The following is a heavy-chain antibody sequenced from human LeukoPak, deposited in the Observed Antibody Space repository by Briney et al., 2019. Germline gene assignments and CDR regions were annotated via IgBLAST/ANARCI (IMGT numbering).Heavy chain of an antibody. J-gene: IGHJ4*02. CDR3: ARFHSTTWYADY. V-gene: IGHV5-51*01. D-gene: IGHD6-13*01. CDR1: GYSFTSYW. CDR2: IFPGDSDT. Sequence: GESLKISCKGSGYSFTSYWIGWVRQMPGKGLEGMGIIFPGDSDTRYSPCFQGQVTISADKSISTAYRQWSGLKASDTAMYYCARFHSTTWYADYWGQGTLVTVSS.